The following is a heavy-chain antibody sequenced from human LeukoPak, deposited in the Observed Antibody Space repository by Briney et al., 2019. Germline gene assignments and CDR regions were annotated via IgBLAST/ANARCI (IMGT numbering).Heavy chain of an antibody. CDR3: ARMDYDSSGYYSLY. CDR2: ISSSSSTI. CDR1: GFTFSSYS. Sequence: GGSLRLSCAASGFTFSSYSMNWVRQAPGKGLEGVSYISSSSSTIYYADSGKGRFTISRDNAKNSLYLQMNSLRAEDTAVYYCARMDYDSSGYYSLYWGQGTLVTVSS. J-gene: IGHJ4*02. D-gene: IGHD3-22*01. V-gene: IGHV3-48*01.